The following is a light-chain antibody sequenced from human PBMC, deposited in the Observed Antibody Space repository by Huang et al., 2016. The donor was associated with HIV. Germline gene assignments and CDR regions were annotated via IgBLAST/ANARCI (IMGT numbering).Light chain of an antibody. CDR2: GAS. Sequence: EIVMTQSPGTLSVSPGERATLSCRASQSVSNNLAWYQKTSGRAPWLLIYGASTRATGVPARFSGSGSETEFTLTISSLRSEDFAVYYCQQYNAWPTTFGQGTKVEIK. CDR1: QSVSNN. J-gene: IGKJ1*01. CDR3: QQYNAWPTT. V-gene: IGKV3-15*01.